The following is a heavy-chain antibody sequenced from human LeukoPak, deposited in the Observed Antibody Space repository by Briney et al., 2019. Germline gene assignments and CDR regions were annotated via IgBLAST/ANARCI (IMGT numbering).Heavy chain of an antibody. CDR1: GASISSYY. V-gene: IGHV4-4*07. Sequence: KPSESLSLTCTVSGASISSYYWSWVRQPAGKGLEWIGRIYTSGSPYSNPSLKSRVTMSVDTSKNQFSLTLTSVTAADTAVYYCARDRGYGDKNWFDPWGQGTLVTVSS. J-gene: IGHJ5*02. D-gene: IGHD4-17*01. CDR3: ARDRGYGDKNWFDP. CDR2: IYTSGSP.